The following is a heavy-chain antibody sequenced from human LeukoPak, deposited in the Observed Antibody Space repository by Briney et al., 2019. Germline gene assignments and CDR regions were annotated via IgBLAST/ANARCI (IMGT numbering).Heavy chain of an antibody. J-gene: IGHJ4*02. CDR1: GFTFSSYA. Sequence: GGSLRLSCAASGFTFSSYAMHWVRQAPGKGLEWVAVISYDGSNKYYADSVKGRFTISRDNSKDTLYLQMNSLRAEDTAVYYCAREGDYYDYVWGSYRPPYYFDYWGQGTLVTVSS. V-gene: IGHV3-30-3*01. D-gene: IGHD3-16*02. CDR3: AREGDYYDYVWGSYRPPYYFDY. CDR2: ISYDGSNK.